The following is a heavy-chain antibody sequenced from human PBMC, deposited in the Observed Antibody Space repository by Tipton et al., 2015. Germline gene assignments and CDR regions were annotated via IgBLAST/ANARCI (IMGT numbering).Heavy chain of an antibody. Sequence: SLRLSCSAAGFTLSRYAMNWVRQAPGKGLEYVSAISNNGYNTYYADSVKGRFTISRDNSKNTLYLQMSSLRAEDTAVYYCVKDGYYYDNSGYSPLDYWGQGTLVTVSS. V-gene: IGHV3-64D*08. D-gene: IGHD3-22*01. CDR2: ISNNGYNT. CDR1: GFTLSRYA. J-gene: IGHJ4*02. CDR3: VKDGYYYDNSGYSPLDY.